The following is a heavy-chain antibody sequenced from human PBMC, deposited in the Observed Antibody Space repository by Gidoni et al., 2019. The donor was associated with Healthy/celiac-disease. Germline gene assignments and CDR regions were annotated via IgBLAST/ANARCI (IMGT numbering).Heavy chain of an antibody. CDR2: ISYDGSNK. Sequence: AASGFPFSSYAMHWVRQAPGKGLEWVAVISYDGSNKYYADPVKGRFTISRDNSKNTLYLQMNSLRAEDTAVYYCARARIAVAGTGYYYYYYGMDVWGQGTTVTVSS. D-gene: IGHD6-19*01. CDR1: GFPFSSYA. CDR3: ARARIAVAGTGYYYYYYGMDV. J-gene: IGHJ6*02. V-gene: IGHV3-30*01.